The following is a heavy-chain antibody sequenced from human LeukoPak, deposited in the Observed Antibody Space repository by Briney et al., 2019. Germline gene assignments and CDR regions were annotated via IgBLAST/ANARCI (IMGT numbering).Heavy chain of an antibody. V-gene: IGHV3-48*03. Sequence: GGSLRLSCAASGFTFSDYEMDWVRQAPGKGLKWVSYISSSGNTIHYADSVKGRFTISRDNAKNSLYLQMNSLRAEDTAVYYCAKELTPDRSGFDAFDIWGQGTMVTVSS. CDR2: ISSSGNTI. CDR3: AKELTPDRSGFDAFDI. CDR1: GFTFSDYE. J-gene: IGHJ3*02. D-gene: IGHD3-22*01.